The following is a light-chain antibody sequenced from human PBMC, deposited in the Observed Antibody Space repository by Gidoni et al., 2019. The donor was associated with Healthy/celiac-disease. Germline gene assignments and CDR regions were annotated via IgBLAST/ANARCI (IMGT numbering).Light chain of an antibody. V-gene: IGKV1-39*01. CDR1: QSISSY. J-gene: IGKJ1*01. Sequence: DIQMTQSPSSLSASVGDRVTITCRASQSISSYLNWYQQKPGKAPKLLIYTAFSLQSGVPPRFSGSGSGTDFTLTISSLQPEGFATYYCQQSYSTPRTFGQGTEVEIK. CDR3: QQSYSTPRT. CDR2: TAF.